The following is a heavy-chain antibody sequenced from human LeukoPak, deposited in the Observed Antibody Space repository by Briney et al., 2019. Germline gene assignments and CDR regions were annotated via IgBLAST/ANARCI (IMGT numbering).Heavy chain of an antibody. CDR2: FYYSGST. J-gene: IGHJ4*02. D-gene: IGHD3-22*01. CDR3: AGHCDSSGFYFDY. V-gene: IGHV4-59*01. CDR1: GGSISSNY. Sequence: SGTLSLTCTVSGGSISSNYWSWIRQPPGRRLEWIGYFYYSGSTNYNPSLKSRVTISVDTSKNQFSLKLSSVTAADTAVYYCAGHCDSSGFYFDYWGQGTLVTVSS.